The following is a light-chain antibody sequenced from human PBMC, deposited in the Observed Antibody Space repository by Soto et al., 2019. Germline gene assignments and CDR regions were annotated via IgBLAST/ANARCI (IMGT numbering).Light chain of an antibody. CDR1: QSVSSN. CDR3: QQYNNWPPWT. Sequence: EIVMTQSPATPSVSPRERATLSCRASQSVSSNLAWYQQKPGQAPRLLIYGASTRATGIPARFSGSGSGTEFTLTISSLQSEDFAVYYCQQYNNWPPWTFGQGTKVEIK. V-gene: IGKV3D-15*01. CDR2: GAS. J-gene: IGKJ1*01.